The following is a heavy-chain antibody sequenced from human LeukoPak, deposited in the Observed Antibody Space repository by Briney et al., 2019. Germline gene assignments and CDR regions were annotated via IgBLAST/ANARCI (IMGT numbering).Heavy chain of an antibody. V-gene: IGHV3-30-3*01. J-gene: IGHJ4*02. CDR3: AGDRNSDWYSPLDY. Sequence: GRSLRLSCAASGFTFSSSAMHWVRQAPDKGLEWVAVISYDGSNKYYADSVKGRFTISRDNSRNTVYMQMDSLRAEDTAIYYCAGDRNSDWYSPLDYWGQGSQVTVSP. CDR1: GFTFSSSA. CDR2: ISYDGSNK. D-gene: IGHD6-19*01.